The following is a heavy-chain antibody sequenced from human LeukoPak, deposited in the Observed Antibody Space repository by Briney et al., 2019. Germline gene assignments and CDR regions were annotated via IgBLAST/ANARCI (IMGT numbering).Heavy chain of an antibody. V-gene: IGHV3-21*01. J-gene: IGHJ4*02. D-gene: IGHD1-14*01. CDR1: GFTFSSYT. CDR3: ARDSKPCDY. Sequence: PGGSLRLSCAASGFTFSSYTMSWVRQAPGKGLEWVSSISSSSSYIYYADSVKGRFTISRDNAKNSLFLQMNSLRAEGTAVYYCARDSKPCDYWGQGTLVTVPS. CDR2: ISSSSSYI.